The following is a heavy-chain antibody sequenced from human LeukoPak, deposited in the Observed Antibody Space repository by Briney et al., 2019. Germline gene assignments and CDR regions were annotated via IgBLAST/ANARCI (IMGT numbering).Heavy chain of an antibody. V-gene: IGHV1-2*02. CDR1: GYTFTGYF. Sequence: WASVKVSCTASGYTFTGYFIHWVRQAPGQGLEWMGWINPNNGGTKYAQKFQDRVTMTRDTSISTAYMELSRLRSDDTAVYYCARDERYDSSGYPFDYWGQGTLVTVSS. J-gene: IGHJ4*02. CDR3: ARDERYDSSGYPFDY. CDR2: INPNNGGT. D-gene: IGHD3-22*01.